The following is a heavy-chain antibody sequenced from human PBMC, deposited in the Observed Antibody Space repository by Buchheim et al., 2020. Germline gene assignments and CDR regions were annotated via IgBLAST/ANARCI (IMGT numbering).Heavy chain of an antibody. Sequence: EVQLLESGGGLVQPGESLRLSCAASGFTFSIFAISWVRQAPGKGLKWVSTSGGSGGAAHYADSVKGRFTVSRDTSQNTLYLPMHSLRAEDTARYYCALKYYDSRSYSYFDYWGQGT. CDR3: ALKYYDSRSYSYFDY. V-gene: IGHV3-23*01. D-gene: IGHD3-22*01. CDR1: GFTFSIFA. CDR2: SGGSGGAA. J-gene: IGHJ4*02.